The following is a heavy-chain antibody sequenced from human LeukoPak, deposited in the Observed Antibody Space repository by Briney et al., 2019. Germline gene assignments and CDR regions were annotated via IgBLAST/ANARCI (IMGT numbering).Heavy chain of an antibody. V-gene: IGHV4-34*01. Sequence: PSETLSLTCTVSGGSISSYYWSWIRQPPGKGLEWIGEINHSGSTNYNPSLKSRVTISVDTSKNQFSLKLGSVTAADTAVYYCARGFPPDYWGQGTLVTVSS. J-gene: IGHJ4*02. CDR1: GGSISSYY. CDR2: INHSGST. CDR3: ARGFPPDY.